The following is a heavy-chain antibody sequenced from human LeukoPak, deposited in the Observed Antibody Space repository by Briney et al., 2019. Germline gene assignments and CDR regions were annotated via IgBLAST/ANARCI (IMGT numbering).Heavy chain of an antibody. CDR2: IYYSGST. CDR3: ARDRTGVLDI. D-gene: IGHD1/OR15-1a*01. CDR1: GGSISSGDYY. J-gene: IGHJ3*02. Sequence: SQTLSLTCTVSGGSISSGDYYWRWIRQPPGKGLEWIGYIYYSGSTYYTPSLKSRVTISVDTSKNQFSLKLSSVTAADTAVYYCARDRTGVLDIWGQGTMVTVSS. V-gene: IGHV4-30-4*01.